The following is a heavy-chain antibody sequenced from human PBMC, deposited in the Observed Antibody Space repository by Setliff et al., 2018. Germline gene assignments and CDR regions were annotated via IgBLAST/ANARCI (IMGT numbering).Heavy chain of an antibody. J-gene: IGHJ4*02. D-gene: IGHD1-26*01. CDR3: CSGSYLFVY. CDR2: ISASGDTT. Sequence: GGSLRLSCAASGYTSSIYAMTWVRQAPGKGLEWVSIISASGDTTYYAYSVKGRFTISRANSKNTLYLQMNSLRAEDTAVYYCCSGSYLFVYWGQGSLVTVSS. V-gene: IGHV3-23*01. CDR1: GYTSSIYA.